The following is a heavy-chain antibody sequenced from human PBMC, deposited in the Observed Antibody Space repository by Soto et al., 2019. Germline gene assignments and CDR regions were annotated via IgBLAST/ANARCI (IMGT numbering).Heavy chain of an antibody. V-gene: IGHV1-18*01. Sequence: ASVKVSCKASGYTFTSYGISWVRQAPGQGLEWMGWISAYNGNTNYAQKFQGWVTMTRDTSISTAYMELSRLRSDDTAVYYCARGSPEYSSSFWAYYYYGMDVWGQGTTVTVSS. CDR3: ARGSPEYSSSFWAYYYYGMDV. J-gene: IGHJ6*02. CDR2: ISAYNGNT. D-gene: IGHD6-6*01. CDR1: GYTFTSYG.